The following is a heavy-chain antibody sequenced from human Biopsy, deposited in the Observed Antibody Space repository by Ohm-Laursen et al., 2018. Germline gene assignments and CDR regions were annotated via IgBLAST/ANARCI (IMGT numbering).Heavy chain of an antibody. V-gene: IGHV4-39*01. Sequence: SETLSLTCAVSGGSISSSTTYYWAWLRQPPGKGLEWIGSIYNTGTTFYNPSLKSRVTISVDTSTIQFSLKVSSLTAADTALYFCARHPTGFWFDPWGHGTLVTVSS. CDR3: ARHPTGFWFDP. CDR2: IYNTGTT. CDR1: GGSISSSTTYY. J-gene: IGHJ5*02.